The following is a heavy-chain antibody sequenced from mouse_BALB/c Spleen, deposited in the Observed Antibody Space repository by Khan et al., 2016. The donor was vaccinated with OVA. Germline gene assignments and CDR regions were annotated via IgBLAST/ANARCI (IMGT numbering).Heavy chain of an antibody. CDR2: INTYTGEP. D-gene: IGHD2-10*01. Sequence: QIQLVQSGPELKKPGETVKISCKASGYIFTNYGMNWVKQSPGEALKWMGWINTYTGEPTYADDFKGRFAFSLETSASTAYLQINNLKNEDTATYFCARPPYFSYTLDYWGQGTSVTVSS. V-gene: IGHV9-3-1*01. CDR1: GYIFTNYG. CDR3: ARPPYFSYTLDY. J-gene: IGHJ4*01.